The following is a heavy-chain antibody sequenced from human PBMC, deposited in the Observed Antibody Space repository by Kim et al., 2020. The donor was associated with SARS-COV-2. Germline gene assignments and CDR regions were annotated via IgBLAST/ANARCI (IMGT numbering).Heavy chain of an antibody. CDR1: GGSISGFY. D-gene: IGHD6-19*01. J-gene: IGHJ4*02. CDR2: IHSSGTT. CDR3: ASGGWYSDS. Sequence: SETLSLTCTVSGGSISGFYWSWVRQPPGMGLEWIGYIHSSGTTNYNSSLESRVTISVDTSKNQFSLKLSSVTAADTAVYYCASGGWYSDSWGQGTLVPVS. V-gene: IGHV4-59*13.